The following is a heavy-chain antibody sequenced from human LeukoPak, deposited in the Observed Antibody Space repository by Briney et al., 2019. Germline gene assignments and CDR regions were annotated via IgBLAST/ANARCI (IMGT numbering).Heavy chain of an antibody. D-gene: IGHD3-22*01. Sequence: GVSLRLFCAASGFTFSSYWMLWVRQVPGKGLVWVSRITSDGSNTRYADSVKGRFTIPRDNAKNTLYLQMNSLRAEDTAVYYCARDIELDYYDSSGYDYWGQGTLVIASS. V-gene: IGHV3-74*01. CDR2: ITSDGSNT. J-gene: IGHJ4*02. CDR3: ARDIELDYYDSSGYDY. CDR1: GFTFSSYW.